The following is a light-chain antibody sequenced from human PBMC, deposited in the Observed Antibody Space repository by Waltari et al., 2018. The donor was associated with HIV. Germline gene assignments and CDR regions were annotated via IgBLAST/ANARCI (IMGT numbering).Light chain of an antibody. CDR1: QSVTTK. V-gene: IGKV3-15*01. CDR3: LQYNNWPPWT. CDR2: GAS. J-gene: IGKJ1*01. Sequence: MTQSPATLSVSPGESAPLSCRASQSVTTKLAWYQQKPGQAPRLLIYGASTRATGVPARFSGGGSGTEFTLTISSLQSEDFAVYYCLQYNNWPPWTFGQGTKVEIK.